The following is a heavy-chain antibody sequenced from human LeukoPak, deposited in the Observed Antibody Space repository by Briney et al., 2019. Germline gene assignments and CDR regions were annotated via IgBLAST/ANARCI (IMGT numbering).Heavy chain of an antibody. CDR2: IYYSGST. D-gene: IGHD2-15*01. J-gene: IGHJ4*02. V-gene: IGHV4-39*07. Sequence: PGGSLRLSCAASGFTFSSSAMTWIRQPPGKGLEWIGSIYYSGSTYYNPSLKSRVTISVDTSKNQFSLKLSSVTAADTAVYYCARVVVVAATVWGQGTLVTVSS. CDR1: GFTFSSSA. CDR3: ARVVVVAATV.